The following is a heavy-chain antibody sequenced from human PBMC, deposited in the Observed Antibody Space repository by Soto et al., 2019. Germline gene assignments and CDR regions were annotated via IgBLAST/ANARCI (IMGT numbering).Heavy chain of an antibody. Sequence: QVQLVQSGAEVKKPGASVKVSCKASGYTFTSYYMHWVRQAPGQGLEWMGIINPSGGSTSYAQKFQSRVTMTRDTSTSTVYMELSSLRSEDTAVYYCARVPRYNSSGWGYFDYWGQGTLVTVSS. CDR2: INPSGGST. CDR3: ARVPRYNSSGWGYFDY. CDR1: GYTFTSYY. D-gene: IGHD6-19*01. J-gene: IGHJ4*02. V-gene: IGHV1-46*01.